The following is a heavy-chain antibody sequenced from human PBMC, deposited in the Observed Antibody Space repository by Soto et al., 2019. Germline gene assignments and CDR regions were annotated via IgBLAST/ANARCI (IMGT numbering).Heavy chain of an antibody. CDR1: GYTFTSYG. CDR3: ASFDSGSYYYGMDV. D-gene: IGHD1-26*01. Sequence: ASVKVSCKASGYTFTSYGIHWVRQAPGQRLEWMGWINAANGDTKYSPKFQGRVTITRDTSTSTVYMELSSLRSEDTAVYYCASFDSGSYYYGMDVWGQGTTVTVSS. CDR2: INAANGDT. J-gene: IGHJ6*02. V-gene: IGHV1-3*01.